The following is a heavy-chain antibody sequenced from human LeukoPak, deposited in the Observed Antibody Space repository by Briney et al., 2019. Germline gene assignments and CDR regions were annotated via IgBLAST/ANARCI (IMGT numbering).Heavy chain of an antibody. V-gene: IGHV4-30-2*01. CDR1: GGSISSGGYS. J-gene: IGHJ3*02. CDR2: IYHSGST. D-gene: IGHD2-15*01. CDR3: ARSPRYCSGGSCYSEDAFDI. Sequence: SQTLSLTCAVSGGSISSGGYSWSWIRQPPGKGLEWIGYIYHSGSTYYNPSLKSRVTISVDRSKNQFSLTLSSVTAADTAVYYCARSPRYCSGGSCYSEDAFDIWGQGTMVTVSS.